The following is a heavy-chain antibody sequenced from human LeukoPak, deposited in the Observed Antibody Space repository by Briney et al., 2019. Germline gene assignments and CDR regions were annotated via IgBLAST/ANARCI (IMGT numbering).Heavy chain of an antibody. V-gene: IGHV3-7*01. CDR1: GFTFSSYA. J-gene: IGHJ4*02. CDR2: IKQDGSEK. Sequence: GGSLRLSCAASGFTFSSYAMSWVRQAPGKGLEWVANIKQDGSEKYYVDSVKGRFTISRDNAKNSLYLQMNSLRAGDTAVYYCARSARIAAAGFDYWGQGTLVTVSS. CDR3: ARSARIAAAGFDY. D-gene: IGHD6-13*01.